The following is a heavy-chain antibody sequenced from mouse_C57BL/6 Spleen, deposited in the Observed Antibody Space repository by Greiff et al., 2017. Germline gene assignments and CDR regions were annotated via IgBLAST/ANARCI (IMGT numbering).Heavy chain of an antibody. J-gene: IGHJ4*01. V-gene: IGHV1-26*01. CDR1: GYTFTDYY. CDR2: INPNNGGT. CDR3: ARVGDGYYDYAMDY. Sequence: EVQLQQSGPELVKPGASVKISCKASGYTFTDYYMNWVKQSHGKSLEWIGDINPNNGGTSYNQQFKGKATLTVDKSSSTAYMELRSLTSEDSAVYYCARVGDGYYDYAMDYWGQGTSVTVSS. D-gene: IGHD2-3*01.